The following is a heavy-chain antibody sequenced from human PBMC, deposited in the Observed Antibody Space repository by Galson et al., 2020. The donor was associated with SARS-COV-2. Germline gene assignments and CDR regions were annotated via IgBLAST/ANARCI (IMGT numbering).Heavy chain of an antibody. V-gene: IGHV1-2*02. D-gene: IGHD3-9*01. CDR1: GYTLSGYY. J-gene: IGHJ5*02. CDR2: INPNNGDP. Sequence: ASVKVSCKPTGYTLSGYYIHWLRQAPRQGLEWMGWINPNNGDPDYAQKFQGRVTMTWDTSINTAYMELDRLTSDDTAVFFCARGRPTIYGWFDPWGHGTLVTVSS. CDR3: ARGRPTIYGWFDP.